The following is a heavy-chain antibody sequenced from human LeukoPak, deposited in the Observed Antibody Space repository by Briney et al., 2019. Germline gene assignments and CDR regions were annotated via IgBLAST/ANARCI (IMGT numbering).Heavy chain of an antibody. V-gene: IGHV5-51*01. CDR1: GYSFTTYW. CDR2: IKPGDSDT. Sequence: GESLKISCKGSGYSFTTYWIAWVRQMPGKGLEWMAIIKPGDSDTRYSPSFQGQVTISADKSISTTYLQWSSLKASDTAMYYCARGIQGKGVWLQFSDYYGMDVWGQGTTVTVSS. CDR3: ARGIQGKGVWLQFSDYYGMDV. D-gene: IGHD5-24*01. J-gene: IGHJ6*02.